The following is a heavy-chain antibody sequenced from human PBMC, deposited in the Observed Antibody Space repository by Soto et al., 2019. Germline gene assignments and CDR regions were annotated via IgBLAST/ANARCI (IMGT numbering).Heavy chain of an antibody. Sequence: APVKVSCKASGYTFTSFDINWGRQATGQGLEWMGWMNPISGNTGDAQKFQGRVTMTRNTSKSTAYMVLSSLRSEDTAVYASAREGLQAYGDYNWFDPVGQGTLVTVSS. J-gene: IGHJ5*02. CDR1: GYTFTSFD. D-gene: IGHD4-17*01. CDR3: AREGLQAYGDYNWFDP. CDR2: MNPISGNT. V-gene: IGHV1-8*01.